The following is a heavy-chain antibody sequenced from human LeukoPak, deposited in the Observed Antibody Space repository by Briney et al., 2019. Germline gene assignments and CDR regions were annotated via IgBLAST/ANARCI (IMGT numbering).Heavy chain of an antibody. CDR2: IYYSGST. D-gene: IGHD2-2*01. Sequence: SETLSLTCTVPGGSISSSNHYWGYIRQPPGKGLEWIGSIYYSGSTYYNPSLKSRVTISIDTSKNQFSLRLSSVTAADTAVYYCARQARLRSSVEVPATPGLWGQGTLVTVSS. CDR3: ARQARLRSSVEVPATPGL. V-gene: IGHV4-39*01. CDR1: GGSISSSNHY. J-gene: IGHJ4*02.